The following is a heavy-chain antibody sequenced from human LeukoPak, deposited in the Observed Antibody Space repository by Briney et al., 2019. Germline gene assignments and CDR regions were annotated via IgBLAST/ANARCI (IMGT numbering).Heavy chain of an antibody. V-gene: IGHV4-34*01. CDR2: INHSGSA. Sequence: PSETLSLTCAVYGGSFSRYYWTWIRQPPGKGLEWIGEINHSGSANYNPSLKSRVTISVDTSKNQFSLKLSSVTAADTAVYYCARGNLGHIAVAGTGYYFDYWGQGTLVTVSS. J-gene: IGHJ4*02. D-gene: IGHD6-19*01. CDR1: GGSFSRYY. CDR3: ARGNLGHIAVAGTGYYFDY.